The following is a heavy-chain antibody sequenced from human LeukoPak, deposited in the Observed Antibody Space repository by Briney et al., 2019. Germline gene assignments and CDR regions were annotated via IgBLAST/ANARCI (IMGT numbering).Heavy chain of an antibody. CDR1: GGSISSGSYY. J-gene: IGHJ4*02. CDR2: IYTSGST. V-gene: IGHV4-61*02. CDR3: ARSIAAAGVFDY. Sequence: PSQTLSLTCTVSGGSISSGSYYWSWIRQPAGKGLEWIGRIYTSGSTNYNPSLKSRVTISVDTSKNQFSLKLSSVTAADTAVYYCARSIAAAGVFDYWGQGTLVTVSS. D-gene: IGHD6-13*01.